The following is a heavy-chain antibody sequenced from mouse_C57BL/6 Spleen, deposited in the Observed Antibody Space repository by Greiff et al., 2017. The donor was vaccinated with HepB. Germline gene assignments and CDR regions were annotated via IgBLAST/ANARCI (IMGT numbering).Heavy chain of an antibody. J-gene: IGHJ3*01. CDR1: GYTFTSYW. D-gene: IGHD2-4*01. Sequence: QVQLQQPGAELVMPGASVKLSCKASGYTFTSYWMHWVKQRPGQGLEWIGEIDPSDSYTNYNQKFKGKSTLTVDKSSSTAYMQLSSLTSEDSAVYYCARSGDYDGRRFAYWGQGTLVTVSA. CDR3: ARSGDYDGRRFAY. CDR2: IDPSDSYT. V-gene: IGHV1-69*01.